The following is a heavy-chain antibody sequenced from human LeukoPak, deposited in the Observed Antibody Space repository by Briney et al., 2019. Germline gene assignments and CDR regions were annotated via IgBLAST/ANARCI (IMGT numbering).Heavy chain of an antibody. D-gene: IGHD2/OR15-2a*01. V-gene: IGHV1-8*01. CDR1: AYTFTNYD. CDR2: MNPNSGNT. J-gene: IGHJ4*02. CDR3: ARVIKGDY. Sequence: ASVKVSCKASAYTFTNYDISWVRQASGQGLEWMGWMNPNSGNTGYAQKFQGRVTITRDTSISTAYMELSGLRPDDTAVYYCARVIKGDYWGQGSLVTVSS.